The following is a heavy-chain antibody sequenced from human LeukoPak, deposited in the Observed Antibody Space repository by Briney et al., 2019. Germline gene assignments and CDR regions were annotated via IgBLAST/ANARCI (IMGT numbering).Heavy chain of an antibody. V-gene: IGHV3-15*01. D-gene: IGHD6-13*01. CDR1: GITFTKAW. J-gene: IGHJ4*02. Sequence: GGSLRLSCAASGITFTKAWMSWVRQAPGKGPEWVGRIKSKADGGTADYVAPVKDRFTISRDDSKNMLYLQMNNLSTEDTAVYYCTTDPGTATGYWGQGTLVTVSS. CDR3: TTDPGTATGY. CDR2: IKSKADGGTA.